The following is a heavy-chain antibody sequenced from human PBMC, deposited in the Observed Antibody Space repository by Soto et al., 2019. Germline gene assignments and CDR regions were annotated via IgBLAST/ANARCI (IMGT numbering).Heavy chain of an antibody. J-gene: IGHJ5*02. V-gene: IGHV4-39*01. CDR3: ANFGRDVWFGH. Sequence: QLQLQESGPGLVKPSETLSLICNVSGGSIGNDNYNWGWIRQSPGKRLEWFGAFSYRVTPSYHTSFESRVTISVDSARNRLSLKLTSLTDTDTAVYYCANFGRDVWFGHWGQGILVTVSS. CDR1: GGSIGNDNYN. D-gene: IGHD3-10*01. CDR2: FSYRVTP.